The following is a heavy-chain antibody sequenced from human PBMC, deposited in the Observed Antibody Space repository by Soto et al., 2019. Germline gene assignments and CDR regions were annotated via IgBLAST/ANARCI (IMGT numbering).Heavy chain of an antibody. Sequence: EVQLVESGGGLVQPGGSLRLSCAASGFTFSSYWMHWVRQCPGKGLVWVSRINRDGSSTDYADSVKGRFTISRDNAKNTLYLQMNNLRAEDTAVYYCAKDLRGREDYWGQGTLVTVSS. V-gene: IGHV3-74*01. CDR3: AKDLRGREDY. J-gene: IGHJ4*02. D-gene: IGHD1-26*01. CDR1: GFTFSSYW. CDR2: INRDGSST.